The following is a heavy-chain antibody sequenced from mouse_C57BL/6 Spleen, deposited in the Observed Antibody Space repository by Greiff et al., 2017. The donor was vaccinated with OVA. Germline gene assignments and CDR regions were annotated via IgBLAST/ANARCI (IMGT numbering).Heavy chain of an antibody. V-gene: IGHV1-39*01. Sequence: VQLQQSGPELVKPGASVKLSCKASGYSFTDYNMNWVKQSHGQSLEWIGEINPSYGTTSYNQKFKGKATLTVDQSSNTAYMQLNSLTSEDSAVYDCARSGGSYSNYGYYFDYWGQGTTLTVSS. CDR2: INPSYGTT. CDR1: GYSFTDYN. D-gene: IGHD2-5*01. J-gene: IGHJ2*01. CDR3: ARSGGSYSNYGYYFDY.